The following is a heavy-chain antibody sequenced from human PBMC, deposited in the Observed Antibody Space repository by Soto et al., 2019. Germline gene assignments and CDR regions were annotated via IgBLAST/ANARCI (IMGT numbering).Heavy chain of an antibody. CDR3: ARGAPRPRDVPTYFNF. CDR2: IYYTGDT. Sequence: PAETLSLTCSVSGDSMTSGGYYWSWVRHHPGKGLEWVGSIYYTGDTYFNPSLKSRITVSMETSKNEFSLKLTAVTSADTAVYFCARGAPRPRDVPTYFNFWGQGTLVTV. V-gene: IGHV4-31*03. D-gene: IGHD6-25*01. CDR1: GDSMTSGGYY. J-gene: IGHJ4*02.